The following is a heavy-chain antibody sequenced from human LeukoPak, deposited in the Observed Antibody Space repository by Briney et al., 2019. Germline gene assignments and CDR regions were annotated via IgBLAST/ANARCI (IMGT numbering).Heavy chain of an antibody. V-gene: IGHV1-18*01. Sequence: ASVKVSCKASGYTFTSYGISWVRQAPGQGLEWMGWISAYNGNTNYAQKLQGRVTMTTDTSTSTAYMELRSLRSVDTAVYYCARYGSGYYYGYYYYYMDVWGKGTTVTISS. CDR2: ISAYNGNT. CDR3: ARYGSGYYYGYYYYYMDV. J-gene: IGHJ6*03. D-gene: IGHD3-22*01. CDR1: GYTFTSYG.